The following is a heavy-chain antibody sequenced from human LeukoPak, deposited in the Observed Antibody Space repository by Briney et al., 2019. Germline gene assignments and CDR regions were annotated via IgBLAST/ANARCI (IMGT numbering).Heavy chain of an antibody. V-gene: IGHV4-39*07. CDR2: IYYSGST. D-gene: IGHD3-10*01. CDR1: GGSISSSSYY. Sequence: SETLSLTCTVSGGSISSSSYYWGWIRQPPGKGLEWIGSIYYSGSTYYNPSLKSRVTISVDTSKNQFSLKLSSVTAADTAVYYCARESTYYYGSGSYYPSDYWGQGTLVTVSS. CDR3: ARESTYYYGSGSYYPSDY. J-gene: IGHJ4*02.